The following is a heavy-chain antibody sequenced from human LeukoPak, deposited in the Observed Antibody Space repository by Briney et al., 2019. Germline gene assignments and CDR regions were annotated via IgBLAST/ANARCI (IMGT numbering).Heavy chain of an antibody. CDR2: ISGSGGST. V-gene: IGHV3-23*01. CDR3: AKFYYDFWSGYPHFDY. CDR1: GFTFSSCA. D-gene: IGHD3-3*01. Sequence: QPGGSLRPSCAASGFTFSSCAMSWVRQAPGKGLEWVSSISGSGGSTYYADSVKGRFTISRDNSKNTLYLQMNSLRAEDTAVYYCAKFYYDFWSGYPHFDYWGQGTLVTVSS. J-gene: IGHJ4*02.